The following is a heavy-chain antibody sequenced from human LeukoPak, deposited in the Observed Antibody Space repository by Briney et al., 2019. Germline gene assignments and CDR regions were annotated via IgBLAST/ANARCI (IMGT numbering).Heavy chain of an antibody. D-gene: IGHD1-26*01. CDR2: THPGDSDT. Sequence: ESLRISCQGSGYTFTAYWIGWVRQMPGKGLEWVGITHPGDSDTRYSPSFQGQVTISADKSITTAYLQWSSLKASDTAMYYCGRHQHSGSYGAFDIWGQGTMVTVSS. J-gene: IGHJ3*02. CDR1: GYTFTAYW. V-gene: IGHV5-51*01. CDR3: GRHQHSGSYGAFDI.